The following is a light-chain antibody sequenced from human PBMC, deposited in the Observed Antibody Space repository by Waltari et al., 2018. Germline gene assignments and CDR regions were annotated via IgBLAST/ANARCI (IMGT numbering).Light chain of an antibody. CDR3: QQYYVWPPIT. J-gene: IGKJ4*01. V-gene: IGKV3-15*01. Sequence: VLLTLSPASLSVSPGDTVILSCRASQSVRTNLVGYQQKAGQAPRTLISGASTRARGVPSRFSGSGSETDFTLIISSLQSEDAAVYFCQQYYVWPPITFGGGTKLEI. CDR2: GAS. CDR1: QSVRTN.